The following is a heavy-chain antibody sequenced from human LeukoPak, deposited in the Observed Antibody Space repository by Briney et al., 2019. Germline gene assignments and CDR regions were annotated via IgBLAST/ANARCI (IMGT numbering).Heavy chain of an antibody. CDR1: GGSISSYY. V-gene: IGHV4-59*08. CDR2: VYYSGST. D-gene: IGHD1-26*01. J-gene: IGHJ3*02. Sequence: SETLSLTCTVSGGSISSYYWSWIRQPPGKGLEWIGYVYYSGSTYYNPSLKSRVTISVDTSRNQFSLKLSSVTAADTAVYYCARVGPTNSGFDIWGQGTMVTVSS. CDR3: ARVGPTNSGFDI.